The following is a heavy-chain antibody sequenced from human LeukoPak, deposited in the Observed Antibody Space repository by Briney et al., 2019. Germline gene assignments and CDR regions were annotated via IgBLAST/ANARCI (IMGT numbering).Heavy chain of an antibody. CDR2: IYSGGST. D-gene: IGHD1-26*01. J-gene: IGHJ4*02. CDR1: GFTVSSNY. Sequence: GGSLRLSCAASGFTVSSNYMSWVRQAPGKGLEWVSVIYSGGSTYYADSVKGRFTISRDNSKNTLYLQMNSLRAEDTAVYYCARGWELVPNFDYWGQGTLVTVSS. V-gene: IGHV3-53*01. CDR3: ARGWELVPNFDY.